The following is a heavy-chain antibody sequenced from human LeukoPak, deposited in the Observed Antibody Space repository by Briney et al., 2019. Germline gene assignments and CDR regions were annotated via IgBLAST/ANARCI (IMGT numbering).Heavy chain of an antibody. CDR2: INWNGGST. V-gene: IGHV3-20*04. J-gene: IGHJ6*03. CDR1: GFTFDDYG. D-gene: IGHD3-10*01. CDR3: ARGTMVRGVIDWYYYYMDV. Sequence: GGPQRLSCAASGFTFDDYGMSWVRQAPGKGLEWVSGINWNGGSTGYADSVKGRFTISRDNAKNSLYLQMNSLRAEDTALYYCARGTMVRGVIDWYYYYMDVWGKGTTVTVSS.